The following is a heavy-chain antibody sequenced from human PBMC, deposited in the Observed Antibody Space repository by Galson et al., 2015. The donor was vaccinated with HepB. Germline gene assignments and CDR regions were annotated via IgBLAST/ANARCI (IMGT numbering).Heavy chain of an antibody. D-gene: IGHD6-19*01. Sequence: SVKVSCKASGGTFGSYAISWVRQAPGQGLEWMGGIIPIFGTANYAQKFQGRVTITADKSTSTAYMELSSLRSEDTAVYYCARDLSIAVAGAGYDAFDIWGQGTMVTVSS. CDR1: GGTFGSYA. CDR2: IIPIFGTA. V-gene: IGHV1-69*06. CDR3: ARDLSIAVAGAGYDAFDI. J-gene: IGHJ3*02.